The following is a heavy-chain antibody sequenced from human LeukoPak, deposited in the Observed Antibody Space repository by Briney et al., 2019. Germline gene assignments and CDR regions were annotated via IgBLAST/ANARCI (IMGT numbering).Heavy chain of an antibody. V-gene: IGHV3-30-3*01. CDR2: ISYDGSNK. J-gene: IGHJ4*02. Sequence: GGSLRLSCAASGFTFSSYAMHWVRQAPGKGLEWVAVISYDGSNKYYADSVKGRFTISRDNSKNTLYLQMNSLRAEDTAVYYCARGSCSSTSCYMGAWGQGTLVTVSS. D-gene: IGHD2-2*02. CDR3: ARGSCSSTSCYMGA. CDR1: GFTFSSYA.